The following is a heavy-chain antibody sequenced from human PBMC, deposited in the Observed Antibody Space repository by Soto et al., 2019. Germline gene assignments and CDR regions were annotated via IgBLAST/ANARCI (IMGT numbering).Heavy chain of an antibody. CDR3: ARDNGYSYGYTLDH. Sequence: SETLSLTCTVSGGSISSYYWTWIRQPPGKGLEWIGNIHYSGSTNYNPSLKSRVTISVDTSKNQFSLKLRSVTAADTAVYYCARDNGYSYGYTLDHWGQGTLVTVAS. D-gene: IGHD5-18*01. CDR1: GGSISSYY. CDR2: IHYSGST. V-gene: IGHV4-59*01. J-gene: IGHJ4*02.